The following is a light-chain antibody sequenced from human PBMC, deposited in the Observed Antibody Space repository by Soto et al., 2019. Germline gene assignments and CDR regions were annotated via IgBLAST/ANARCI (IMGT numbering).Light chain of an antibody. V-gene: IGKV3-20*01. Sequence: EIVLTQSPGTLSLSPGERATLSCRASQSVSSSYLAWYQQKPGQAPRLLIYDASKRATDIPDRFIGSGSGTDFTLTISRLEPGDFALYYCQQYVTSAITFGQGTRLEIK. CDR1: QSVSSSY. CDR2: DAS. J-gene: IGKJ5*01. CDR3: QQYVTSAIT.